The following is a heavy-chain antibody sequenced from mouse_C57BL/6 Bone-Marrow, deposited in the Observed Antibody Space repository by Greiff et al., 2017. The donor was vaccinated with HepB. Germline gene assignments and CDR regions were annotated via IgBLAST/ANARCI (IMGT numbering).Heavy chain of an antibody. CDR2: ILPGSGST. D-gene: IGHD1-1*01. CDR3: ARQNTVVAPYYYAMDY. J-gene: IGHJ4*01. V-gene: IGHV1-9*01. CDR1: GYTFTGYW. Sequence: QVQLQQSGAELMKPGASVKLSCKATGYTFTGYWIEWVKQRPGHGLEWIGEILPGSGSTNYNEKFKGKATFTADTSSNTAYMQLSSLTTEDSAIYYCARQNTVVAPYYYAMDYWGQGTSVTVSS.